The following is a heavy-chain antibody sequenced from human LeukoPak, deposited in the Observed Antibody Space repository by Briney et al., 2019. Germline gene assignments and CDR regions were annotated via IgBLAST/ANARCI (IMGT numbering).Heavy chain of an antibody. CDR3: ARGGSSGWYVQNYFDT. CDR2: INPNSGGT. CDR1: GYTFTGYY. J-gene: IGHJ5*02. Sequence: GASVKVSCKASGYTFTGYYLHWVRQDPGQGLEWMGWINPNSGGTNYAQTFQGRVTMTRDTSVSTAYMELSRLRSDDTAVYYCARGGSSGWYVQNYFDTWGQGTLVTVSS. V-gene: IGHV1-2*02. D-gene: IGHD6-19*01.